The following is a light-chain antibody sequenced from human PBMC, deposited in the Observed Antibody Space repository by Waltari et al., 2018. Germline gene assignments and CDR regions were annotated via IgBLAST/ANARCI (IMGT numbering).Light chain of an antibody. V-gene: IGKV4-1*01. CDR2: WAS. Sequence: DIVMTQAPDSLAVSLGERATINCKSSQSFLYSTNNKNYLAWYQQKPGQPPKLLIYWASTRESGVPDRFSGSGSGTDFTLTISSLQAEDVAVYYCQQCYLTPYTFGQGTNLEIK. CDR3: QQCYLTPYT. CDR1: QSFLYSTNNKNY. J-gene: IGKJ2*01.